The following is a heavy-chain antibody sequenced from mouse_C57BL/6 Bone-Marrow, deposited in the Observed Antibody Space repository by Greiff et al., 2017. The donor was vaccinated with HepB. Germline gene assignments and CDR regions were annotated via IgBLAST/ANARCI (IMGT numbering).Heavy chain of an antibody. Sequence: VQLQQPGAELVMPGASVKLSCTASGYTFTSYWMHWVKQRPGQGLEWIGEIDPSDSYTNYNQKFKGKSTLTVDKSSSTAYMQLSSLTSEDSAVYYCARSAITRFAYWGQGTLVTVSA. CDR3: ARSAITRFAY. CDR2: IDPSDSYT. D-gene: IGHD2-4*01. V-gene: IGHV1-69*01. CDR1: GYTFTSYW. J-gene: IGHJ3*01.